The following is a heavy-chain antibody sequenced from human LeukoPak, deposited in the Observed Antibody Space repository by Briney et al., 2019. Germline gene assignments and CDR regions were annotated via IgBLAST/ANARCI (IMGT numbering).Heavy chain of an antibody. V-gene: IGHV3-53*01. CDR3: ARGYYDFWSGYPYYFDY. J-gene: IGHJ4*02. D-gene: IGHD3-3*01. CDR1: GFTVSSNS. CDR2: IYSDNT. Sequence: GGSLRLSCTVSGFTVSSNSMSWVRQAPGKGLEWVSSIYSDNTHYSDSVKGRFTISRDNSKNTLCLQMNSLRAEDTAVYYCARGYYDFWSGYPYYFDYWGQGTLVTVSS.